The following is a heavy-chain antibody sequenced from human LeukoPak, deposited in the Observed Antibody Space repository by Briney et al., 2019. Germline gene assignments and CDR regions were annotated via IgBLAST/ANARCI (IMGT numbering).Heavy chain of an antibody. V-gene: IGHV3-23*01. Sequence: PGGSLRLSCAAPGFTFSSYAMNWVRRAPGKGLEWVSTISGTGGSTYYADSVKGRFTISRDTSKNTLYLQMNSLRAEDTAVYYCAKGLSSGDYGLHYWGQGTLVTVSS. J-gene: IGHJ4*02. D-gene: IGHD4-17*01. CDR2: ISGTGGST. CDR3: AKGLSSGDYGLHY. CDR1: GFTFSSYA.